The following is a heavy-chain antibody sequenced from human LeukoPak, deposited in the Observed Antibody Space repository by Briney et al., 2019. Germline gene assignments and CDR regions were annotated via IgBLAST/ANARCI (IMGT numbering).Heavy chain of an antibody. CDR1: GYTFTGYY. J-gene: IGHJ4*02. D-gene: IGHD1-26*01. Sequence: ASVKVSCKASGYTFTGYYMHWVRQAPGQGLEWMGWINPNSGGTNYAQKFQGRVTMTRDTSISTAYMELSRLRPDDTAVYYCARASIVGATDDYWGQGTLVTVSS. CDR3: ARASIVGATDDY. V-gene: IGHV1-2*02. CDR2: INPNSGGT.